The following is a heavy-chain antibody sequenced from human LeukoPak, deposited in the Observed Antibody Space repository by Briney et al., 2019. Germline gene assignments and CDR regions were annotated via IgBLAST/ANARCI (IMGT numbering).Heavy chain of an antibody. J-gene: IGHJ3*02. Sequence: GGSLRLSCAASGFTFSDSYMSWIRQAPGRGLEWVSYISFTSSATNYADSVKGRFTISRDNAKKSLYLQVSSLRAEDTAVYCCARRPNTAYAFDIWGQGTRVTVSS. D-gene: IGHD5-18*01. V-gene: IGHV3-11*06. CDR3: ARRPNTAYAFDI. CDR2: ISFTSSAT. CDR1: GFTFSDSY.